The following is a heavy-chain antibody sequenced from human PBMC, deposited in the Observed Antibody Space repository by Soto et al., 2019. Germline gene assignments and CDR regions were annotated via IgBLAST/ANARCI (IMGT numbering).Heavy chain of an antibody. V-gene: IGHV4-31*03. CDR1: GGSISSGGYY. CDR2: IYYSGST. Sequence: SETLSLTCTVSGGSISSGGYYWSWIRQHPGKGLEWIGYIYYSGSTYYNPSLKSRVTISVDTSKNQFSLKLSSVTAADTAVYYCARDSGRGSLGWAFDIWRQGTMVTVSS. J-gene: IGHJ3*02. D-gene: IGHD7-27*01. CDR3: ARDSGRGSLGWAFDI.